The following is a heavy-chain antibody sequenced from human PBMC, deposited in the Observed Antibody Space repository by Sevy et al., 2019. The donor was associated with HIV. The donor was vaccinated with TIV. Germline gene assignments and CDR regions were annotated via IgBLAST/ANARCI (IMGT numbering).Heavy chain of an antibody. D-gene: IGHD4-17*01. V-gene: IGHV5-51*01. CDR2: IYPGDSET. Sequence: GESLKISCKGSGYSFTAYWIDWVRQVPGKGLEWMGTIYPGDSETRYSPSVQGQVTISADKSLTTAYLKWSSLKASDTAVYYCARPTRLKVGIDFGTLDIWGQGTMVTVSS. CDR3: ARPTRLKVGIDFGTLDI. CDR1: GYSFTAYW. J-gene: IGHJ3*02.